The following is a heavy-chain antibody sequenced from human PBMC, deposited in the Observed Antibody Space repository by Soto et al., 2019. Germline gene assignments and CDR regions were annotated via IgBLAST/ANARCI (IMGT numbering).Heavy chain of an antibody. D-gene: IGHD2-21*01. Sequence: SETLSLTCAVYGGSFSGYYWSWIRQPPGKGLEWIGYIYYIGSTNYNPSLKSRVTISVDTSKNQFSLKLSSVTAADTAVYYCARDHISPGWFDPWGQGTLVTVSS. CDR2: IYYIGST. CDR3: ARDHISPGWFDP. CDR1: GGSFSGYY. J-gene: IGHJ5*02. V-gene: IGHV4-59*01.